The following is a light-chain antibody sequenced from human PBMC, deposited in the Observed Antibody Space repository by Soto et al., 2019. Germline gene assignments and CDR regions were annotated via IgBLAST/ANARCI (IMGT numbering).Light chain of an antibody. CDR1: QSVSNSY. V-gene: IGKV3-20*01. Sequence: EIVLTQSPGTLSLSPGERATLSCRASQSVSNSYIAWYQQKPGQAPRLLIYGASSRDTGIPDRFSGSGSGTDFTPPISRLQPEDFAVYYCQQYGSSPWTFGQGTKVEIK. CDR3: QQYGSSPWT. CDR2: GAS. J-gene: IGKJ1*01.